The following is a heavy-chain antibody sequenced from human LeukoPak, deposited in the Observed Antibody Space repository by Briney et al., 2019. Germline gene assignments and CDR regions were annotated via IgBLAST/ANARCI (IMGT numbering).Heavy chain of an antibody. CDR2: MNQDGSQK. V-gene: IGHV3-7*01. D-gene: IGHD2-8*01. CDR3: ARDNDRKDDS. J-gene: IGHJ4*02. CDR1: GFTFSTYW. Sequence: PGGSLRLSCAASGFTFSTYWMTWVRQAPGKGLEWVANMNQDGSQKFYVDSVKGRFTISRDNAKNSVYLQMNNLRAEDTALYYCARDNDRKDDSWGQGTLVTVSS.